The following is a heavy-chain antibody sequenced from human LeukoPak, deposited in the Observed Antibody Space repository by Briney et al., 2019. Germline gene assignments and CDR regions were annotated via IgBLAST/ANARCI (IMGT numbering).Heavy chain of an antibody. CDR1: GGSISSGDYY. CDR2: IYYSGST. D-gene: IGHD3-10*01. V-gene: IGHV4-30-4*01. J-gene: IGHJ4*02. CDR3: ARDGVLESGAGDMVRGVIHY. Sequence: PSETLSLTCTVSGGSISSGDYYWSWIRQPPGKGLEWIGYIYYSGSTYYNPSLKSRVTISVDTSKNQFSLKLSSVTAADTAVYYCARDGVLESGAGDMVRGVIHYWGQGTLVTVSS.